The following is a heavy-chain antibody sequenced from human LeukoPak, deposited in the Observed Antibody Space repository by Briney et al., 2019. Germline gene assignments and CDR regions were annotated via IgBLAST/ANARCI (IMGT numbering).Heavy chain of an antibody. CDR3: ARGPLGWSDY. CDR1: GFTFRSYA. D-gene: IGHD1-26*01. V-gene: IGHV3-48*02. Sequence: PGGSLRLSCAASGFTFRSYAMQWVRQAPGKGLEWVSYITYNSGTIFYADSVKGRFTISRDNAKDSLYLQMSSLRDEDTAMYYCARGPLGWSDYWGQGLLVTVSS. J-gene: IGHJ4*02. CDR2: ITYNSGTI.